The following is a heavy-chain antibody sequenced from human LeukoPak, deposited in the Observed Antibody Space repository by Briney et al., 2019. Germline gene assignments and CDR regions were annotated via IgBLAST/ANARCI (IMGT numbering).Heavy chain of an antibody. J-gene: IGHJ4*02. V-gene: IGHV3-23*01. CDR2: ISASGDDT. Sequence: GGSQRLSCAASGFTFSNYGMSWVRQAPGKGLEWVSVISASGDDTYYADAVKGRFTISRDIFKNTVDLVMNSLSAEDTAVYYCGKLLGWNVLADIDHWGQGTLVTVSS. CDR3: GKLLGWNVLADIDH. CDR1: GFTFSNYG. D-gene: IGHD1-1*01.